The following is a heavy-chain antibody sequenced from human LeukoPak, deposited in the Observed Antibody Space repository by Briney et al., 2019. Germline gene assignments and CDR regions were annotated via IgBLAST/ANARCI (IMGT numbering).Heavy chain of an antibody. Sequence: PGGSLRLSCAASGFTFSSYAMYWVRQAPGKGLEWVAVISYDGSNKYYADSVKGRFTISRDNSKNTLYLQMNSLRAEDTAVYYCARAPMPAAPTWVSWFDPWGQGTLVTVSS. CDR2: ISYDGSNK. D-gene: IGHD2-2*01. V-gene: IGHV3-30*04. J-gene: IGHJ5*02. CDR3: ARAPMPAAPTWVSWFDP. CDR1: GFTFSSYA.